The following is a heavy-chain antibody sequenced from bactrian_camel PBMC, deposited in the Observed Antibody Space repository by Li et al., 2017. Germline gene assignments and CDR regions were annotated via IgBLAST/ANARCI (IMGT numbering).Heavy chain of an antibody. CDR1: GFTFVYTW. Sequence: HVQLVESGGALVQPGGSLRLSCETSGFTFVYTWMHWVRQAPGKGLEWVSSFYSDGRTYYADSVKGRFIISRDNAKSTVSLQMNSLKSEDTALYYCATGEPGAVVGTGALFGRWGQGTQVTVS. CDR2: FYSDGRT. CDR3: ATGEPGAVVGTGALFGR. V-gene: IGHV3S6*01. J-gene: IGHJ6*01. D-gene: IGHD6*01.